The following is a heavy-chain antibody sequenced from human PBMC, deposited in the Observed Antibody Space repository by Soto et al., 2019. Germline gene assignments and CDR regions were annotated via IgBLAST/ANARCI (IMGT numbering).Heavy chain of an antibody. CDR3: AREIPEYGYFDL. J-gene: IGHJ4*02. Sequence: QVQLQESGPGLVKPSETLSLTCTVSGGSVSSGSYYWNWIRQPPGKGLDWIGYISYSGNTKYNPSLKSRVTISIDTSKNQVSLRLSSVTAADTAVYYCAREIPEYGYFDLWGQGTLVTVSS. V-gene: IGHV4-61*01. D-gene: IGHD3-10*01. CDR1: GGSVSSGSYY. CDR2: ISYSGNT.